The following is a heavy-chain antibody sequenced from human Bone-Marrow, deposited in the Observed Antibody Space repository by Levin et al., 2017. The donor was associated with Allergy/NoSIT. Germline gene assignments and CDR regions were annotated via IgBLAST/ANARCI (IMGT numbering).Heavy chain of an antibody. J-gene: IGHJ4*02. CDR2: ISGSGGST. CDR1: GFTFSSFA. CDR3: AKDFSGYYSATRYYFDC. V-gene: IGHV3-23*01. Sequence: SCAASGFTFSSFAMSWVRQAPGKGLEWVSSISGSGGSTFYADSVKGRFSISRDNSKSMLYLQLNSLRAEDTALYFCAKDFSGYYSATRYYFDCWGQGTLVTVSS. D-gene: IGHD3-22*01.